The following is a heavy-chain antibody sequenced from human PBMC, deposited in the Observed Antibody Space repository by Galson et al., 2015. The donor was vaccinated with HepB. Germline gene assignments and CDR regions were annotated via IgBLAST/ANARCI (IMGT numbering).Heavy chain of an antibody. CDR2: ISGSGGST. J-gene: IGHJ4*02. CDR3: AKDRSGSWHQLWELPSVYFDY. CDR1: GFTFSSYA. V-gene: IGHV3-23*01. Sequence: SLRLSCAASGFTFSSYAMSWVRQAPGKGLEWVSAISGSGGSTYYADSVKGRFTISRDNSKNTLYLQMNSLRAEDTAVYYCAKDRSGSWHQLWELPSVYFDYWGQGTLVTVSS. D-gene: IGHD1-26*01.